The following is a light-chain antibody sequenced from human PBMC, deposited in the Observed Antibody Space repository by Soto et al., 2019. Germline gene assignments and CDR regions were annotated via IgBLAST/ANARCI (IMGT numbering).Light chain of an antibody. J-gene: IGKJ1*01. CDR2: DAS. V-gene: IGKV1-5*01. Sequence: DIQMTQSPSTLSASVGDRVTITCRASQSISSWLAWYQQKPGKAPKLLIYDASSLESGVPSRFSGSGSATEFPLTISRLQPDDFATFFRQQYNNYWTFGQGTRVEIK. CDR3: QQYNNYWT. CDR1: QSISSW.